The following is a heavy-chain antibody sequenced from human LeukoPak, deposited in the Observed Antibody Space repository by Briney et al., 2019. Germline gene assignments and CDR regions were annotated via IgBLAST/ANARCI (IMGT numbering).Heavy chain of an antibody. CDR3: AREGGDPRWLDP. CDR2: INNSGST. Sequence: KTSETLSLTCTVSGGSISTFYWTWIRQPAGKGLEWIGRINNSGSTNYNPSLRSRVSMSVDRSKNQFSVTLSSVTVADTAVYFCAREGGDPRWLDPWGQGTLVTVSS. CDR1: GGSISTFY. J-gene: IGHJ5*02. V-gene: IGHV4-4*07. D-gene: IGHD6-25*01.